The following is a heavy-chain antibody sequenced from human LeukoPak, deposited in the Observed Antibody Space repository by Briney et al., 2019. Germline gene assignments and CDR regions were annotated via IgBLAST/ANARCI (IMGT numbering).Heavy chain of an antibody. CDR2: ISSSADST. Sequence: GGSLRLSCEASGFTFSSYAMSWVRQAPWKGLAWVSVISSSADSTYYADSVKGRFTISRDNSKNTLYLQMNNLRAEDTAVYYCAKPLEKYTYGGNFDYWGQRLLVTVSS. CDR1: GFTFSSYA. D-gene: IGHD4-23*01. CDR3: AKPLEKYTYGGNFDY. V-gene: IGHV3-23*01. J-gene: IGHJ4*02.